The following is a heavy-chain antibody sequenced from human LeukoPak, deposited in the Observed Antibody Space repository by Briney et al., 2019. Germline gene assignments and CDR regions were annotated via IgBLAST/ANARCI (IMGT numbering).Heavy chain of an antibody. D-gene: IGHD1-26*01. J-gene: IGHJ2*01. CDR2: VYYTEST. V-gene: IGHV4-39*01. CDR1: GVSVISGTDY. CDR3: ARLGGTYLSYWFFDL. Sequence: SESLSLTCSVSGVSVISGTDYWGWIRQPPGKGLEWIGNVYYTESTFYNPSLKSRVTISIDTSKNQFSLNLSSVTAADTAVYYCARLGGTYLSYWFFDLWGRGTLVTVPS.